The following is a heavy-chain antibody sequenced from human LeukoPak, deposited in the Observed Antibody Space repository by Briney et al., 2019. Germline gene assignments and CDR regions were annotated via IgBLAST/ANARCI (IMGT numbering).Heavy chain of an antibody. J-gene: IGHJ4*02. Sequence: ASVKVSXKASGYTFTSYDINWVRQAPGQGLEWMGWMNPHSGNTAYAQKFQGRVTITRNTSISTAYMELSSLRSEDTAVYYCARSGAAAGFGFDYWGQGTLVTVSS. CDR2: MNPHSGNT. CDR3: ARSGAAAGFGFDY. D-gene: IGHD6-13*01. CDR1: GYTFTSYD. V-gene: IGHV1-8*03.